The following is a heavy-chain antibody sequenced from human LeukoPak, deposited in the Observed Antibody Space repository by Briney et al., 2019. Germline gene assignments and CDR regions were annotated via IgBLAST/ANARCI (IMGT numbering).Heavy chain of an antibody. CDR1: GFTFSSYA. CDR3: AKVSGPGSIYFDY. D-gene: IGHD3-10*01. V-gene: IGHV3-23*01. Sequence: GGSLRLSCVASGFTFSSYAMNWVRQAPGKGLEWVSRISGSGNITFYADSVKGRFTISRDSSKNMLYLQMNSLRVEDTAVYYCAKVSGPGSIYFDYWGQGTLVTFSS. CDR2: ISGSGNIT. J-gene: IGHJ4*02.